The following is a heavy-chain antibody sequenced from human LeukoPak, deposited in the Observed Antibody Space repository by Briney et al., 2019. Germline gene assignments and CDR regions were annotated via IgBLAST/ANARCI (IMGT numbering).Heavy chain of an antibody. J-gene: IGHJ5*02. Sequence: SETPSLTCTVSGGSITSSSYYWGWIRHPPGKGLEWIGSIYYSGSTYYNPSLKSRVTISVDTSKNQFSLKLSSVTAADTAVYYCARQKAVGVNWFDPWGQGTLVTVSS. CDR2: IYYSGST. CDR3: ARQKAVGVNWFDP. D-gene: IGHD3-10*01. CDR1: GGSITSSSYY. V-gene: IGHV4-39*01.